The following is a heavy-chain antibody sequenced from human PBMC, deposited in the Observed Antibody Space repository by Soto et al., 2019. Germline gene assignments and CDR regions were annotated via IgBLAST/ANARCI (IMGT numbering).Heavy chain of an antibody. CDR2: IYYSGST. J-gene: IGHJ4*01. Sequence: PSETLSLTCTVSGGSISSYYWSWIRQPPGKGLEWIGYIYYSGSTNYNPSLKSRVTISVYTSKNQFSLKLSSVTAADTAVYYCARSYDSSGPFDYWGHGTLVTVSS. CDR1: GGSISSYY. V-gene: IGHV4-59*01. CDR3: ARSYDSSGPFDY. D-gene: IGHD3-22*01.